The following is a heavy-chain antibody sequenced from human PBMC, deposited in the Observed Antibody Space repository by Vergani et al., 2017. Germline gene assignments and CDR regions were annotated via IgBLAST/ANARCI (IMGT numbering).Heavy chain of an antibody. CDR3: ARGGKGVSSWHRFDY. V-gene: IGHV4-34*01. D-gene: IGHD6-13*01. Sequence: QVQLQQWGAGLLKPPETLYLTCAVYGGSFRGYYWSWIRQPPGKGLEWVGEINQSGSTNYNPSLKSRVTNSVDTYKNQFSLKLSSVTAADTGVYYCARGGKGVSSWHRFDYWGQGTLVTVSS. CDR1: GGSFRGYY. CDR2: INQSGST. J-gene: IGHJ4*02.